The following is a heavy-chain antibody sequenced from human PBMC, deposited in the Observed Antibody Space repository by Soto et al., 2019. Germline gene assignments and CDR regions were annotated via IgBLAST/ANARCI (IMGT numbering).Heavy chain of an antibody. J-gene: IGHJ4*02. CDR3: VRGDGDYHDGNGYLGRH. Sequence: EASVKVSCKASGYTFTSYDINWVRQATGQGLEWMGWMNPNSGNTGYAQKFQGRVTISRDNAQNTLYLQMNSLRADDTAVYYCVRGDGDYHDGNGYLGRHWGQGTLVTVSS. V-gene: IGHV1-8*01. CDR2: MNPNSGNT. D-gene: IGHD3-22*01. CDR1: GYTFTSYD.